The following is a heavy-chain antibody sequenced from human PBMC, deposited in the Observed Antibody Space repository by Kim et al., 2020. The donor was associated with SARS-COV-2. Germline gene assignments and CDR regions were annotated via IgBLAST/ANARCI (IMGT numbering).Heavy chain of an antibody. CDR1: GGSFSGYY. J-gene: IGHJ6*02. Sequence: SETLSLTCAVYGGSFSGYYWSWIRQPPGKGLEWIGEINHSGSTNYNPSLKSRVTISVDTSKNQFSLKLSSVTAADTAVYYCARALSGYGYYYYYGMDVWGQGTTVTVSS. CDR3: ARALSGYGYYYYYGMDV. D-gene: IGHD5-12*01. CDR2: INHSGST. V-gene: IGHV4-34*01.